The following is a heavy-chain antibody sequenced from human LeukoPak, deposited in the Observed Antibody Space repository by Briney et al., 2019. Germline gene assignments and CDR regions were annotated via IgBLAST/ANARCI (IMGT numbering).Heavy chain of an antibody. CDR3: ARGYGDFDY. J-gene: IGHJ4*02. CDR1: GGSISSYY. D-gene: IGHD4-17*01. Sequence: SETLSLTCTVSGGSISSYYWSWIRQPPGKGLEWIGNIYYSGSTTYNPSLKSRVIISVDTSKNQFSLKLSSVTAADTAVYYCARGYGDFDYWGQGTLVTVSS. V-gene: IGHV4-59*01. CDR2: IYYSGST.